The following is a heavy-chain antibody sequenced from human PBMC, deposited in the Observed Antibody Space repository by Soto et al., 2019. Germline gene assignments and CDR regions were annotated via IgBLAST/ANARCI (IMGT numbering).Heavy chain of an antibody. V-gene: IGHV1-46*01. Sequence: ASVKVSCKASGYTFTSYYMHWVRQAPGQGLEWMGIINPSGGSTSYAQKFQGRVTMTRDTSTSTVYMELSSLRSEDTAVYYCASPYLESVQLERPYYYYGMDVWGQGTTVTVPS. CDR2: INPSGGST. D-gene: IGHD1-1*01. CDR3: ASPYLESVQLERPYYYYGMDV. J-gene: IGHJ6*02. CDR1: GYTFTSYY.